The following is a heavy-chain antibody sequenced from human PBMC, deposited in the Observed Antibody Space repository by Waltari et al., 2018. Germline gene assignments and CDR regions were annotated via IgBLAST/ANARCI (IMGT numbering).Heavy chain of an antibody. D-gene: IGHD2-8*01. CDR1: GFTFSSYA. V-gene: IGHV3-23*01. CDR3: ANLIRLYYYGMDV. CDR2: INRSGGST. J-gene: IGHJ6*02. Sequence: EVQLLESGGGLVQPGGSLRLSCAASGFTFSSYAMSWVRQAPGKGLEWVSAINRSGGSTYYADSVKGRFTISRDNSKNTLYLQMNSLRAEDTAVYYCANLIRLYYYGMDVWGQGTTVTVSS.